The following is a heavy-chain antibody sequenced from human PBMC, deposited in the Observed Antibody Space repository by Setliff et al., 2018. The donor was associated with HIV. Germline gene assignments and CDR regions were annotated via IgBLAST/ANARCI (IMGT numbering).Heavy chain of an antibody. V-gene: IGHV1-2*04. J-gene: IGHJ3*02. Sequence: GASVKVSCKASGYTFTDNYIHWVRQAPGQGLEWMARINSATGGTNYAQNFQGWVTVTRDTSINTVYMELSSLKSDDTAVYYCARDYLHVFDIWGQGTMVTVS. CDR2: INSATGGT. CDR3: ARDYLHVFDI. CDR1: GYTFTDNY.